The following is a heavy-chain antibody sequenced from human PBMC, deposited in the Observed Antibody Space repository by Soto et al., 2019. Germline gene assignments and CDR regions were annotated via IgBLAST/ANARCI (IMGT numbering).Heavy chain of an antibody. V-gene: IGHV5-51*01. D-gene: IGHD2-21*01. CDR1: GYRFTKYW. Sequence: GESLKISCKGSGYRFTKYWIGWVRQMSGKGLEWMGIIYPGDSDTTYSPSFHGQVTISADTSISTAYLQLSSLKAADTAMYYCARQIVGSPTGSFFDFWCQGTRVTVSS. CDR3: ARQIVGSPTGSFFDF. CDR2: IYPGDSDT. J-gene: IGHJ4*02.